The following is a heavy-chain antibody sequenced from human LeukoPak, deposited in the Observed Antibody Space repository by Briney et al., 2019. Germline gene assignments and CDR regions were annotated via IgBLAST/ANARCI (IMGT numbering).Heavy chain of an antibody. D-gene: IGHD3-10*01. V-gene: IGHV4-31*03. CDR3: ARAYGSGSYFFDY. J-gene: IGHJ4*02. CDR2: IYYSGST. CDR1: GGSISSGGYY. Sequence: PSETLSLTCTVSGGSISSGGYYWSWIRQHPGKGLEWIGYIYYSGSTYYNPSLKSRVTISVDTPKNQFSLKLSSVTAADTAVYYCARAYGSGSYFFDYWGQGTLVTVSS.